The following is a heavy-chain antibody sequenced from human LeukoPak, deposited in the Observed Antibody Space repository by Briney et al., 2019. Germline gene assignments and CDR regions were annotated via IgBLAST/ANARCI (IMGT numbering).Heavy chain of an antibody. Sequence: GGSLRLSCAASGFTFSSYWMHWVRQAPGNGLVWVSRINSDGSSTSYADSVKGRFTISRDNAKNTLYLQMNSLRAEDTAVYYCARDPDSSGWYDWFDPWGQGTLVTVSS. J-gene: IGHJ5*02. CDR3: ARDPDSSGWYDWFDP. CDR2: INSDGSST. CDR1: GFTFSSYW. D-gene: IGHD6-19*01. V-gene: IGHV3-74*01.